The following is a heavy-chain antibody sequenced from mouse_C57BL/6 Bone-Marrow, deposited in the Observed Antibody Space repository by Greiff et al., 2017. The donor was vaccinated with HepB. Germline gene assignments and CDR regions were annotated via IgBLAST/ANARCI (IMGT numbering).Heavy chain of an antibody. CDR3: AGGHYYGSSYIDY. Sequence: VQLQESGAELVRPGSSVKLSCKASGYTFTSYWMHWVKQRPIQGLEWIGNIDPSDSETHYNQKFKDKATLTVDKSSSTAYMQLSSLTSEDSAVYYCAGGHYYGSSYIDYWGQGTTLTVSS. CDR2: IDPSDSET. J-gene: IGHJ2*01. V-gene: IGHV1-52*01. D-gene: IGHD1-1*01. CDR1: GYTFTSYW.